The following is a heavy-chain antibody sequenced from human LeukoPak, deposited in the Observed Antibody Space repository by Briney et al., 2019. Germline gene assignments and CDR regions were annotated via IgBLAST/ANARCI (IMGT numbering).Heavy chain of an antibody. CDR2: ISAYNGNT. CDR1: GYTFTGYY. J-gene: IGHJ4*02. Sequence: GASVKVSCKASGYTFTGYYMHWVRQAPGQGLEWMGWISAYNGNTNYAQKLQGRVTMTTDTSTSTAYMELRSLRSDDTAVYYCARDFGAAAGTVGGYWGQGTLVTVSS. CDR3: ARDFGAAAGTVGGY. V-gene: IGHV1-18*04. D-gene: IGHD6-13*01.